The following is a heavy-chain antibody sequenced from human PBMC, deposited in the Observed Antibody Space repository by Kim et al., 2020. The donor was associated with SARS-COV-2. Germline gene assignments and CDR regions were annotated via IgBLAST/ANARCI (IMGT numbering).Heavy chain of an antibody. Sequence: SETLSLTCTVSGDSIISGIYYWNWIRQHPGKGLEWVGYISDTVTTRYNPSLASRVIMAVDTSKNQFSLKLTSVTAADTALYYCARLPLGAGHFDYWGQG. CDR2: ISDTVTT. CDR1: GDSIISGIYY. J-gene: IGHJ4*02. D-gene: IGHD3-16*01. V-gene: IGHV4-31*03. CDR3: ARLPLGAGHFDY.